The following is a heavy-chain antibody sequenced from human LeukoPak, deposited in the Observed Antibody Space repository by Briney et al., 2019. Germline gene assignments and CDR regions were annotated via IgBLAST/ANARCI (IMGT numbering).Heavy chain of an antibody. V-gene: IGHV3-23*01. J-gene: IGHJ4*02. CDR2: ISGSGGST. CDR3: AKLNGGNSGLDY. CDR1: GFTFSSYA. D-gene: IGHD2-21*02. Sequence: GGSLRLSCAASGFTFSSYAMSWVRQAPGKGLEWVSAISGSGGSTYYADSVKGRFTSSRDNSKNTLYLQMNSLRAEDTAVYYCAKLNGGNSGLDYWGQGTLVTVSS.